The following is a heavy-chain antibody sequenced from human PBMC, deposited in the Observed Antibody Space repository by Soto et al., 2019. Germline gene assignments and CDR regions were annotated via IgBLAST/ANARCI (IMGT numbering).Heavy chain of an antibody. J-gene: IGHJ4*02. CDR1: GGSISSYY. CDR3: ARSPLRYYDFWSGPESFDY. Sequence: QVQLQESGPGLVKPSETLSLTCTVSGGSISSYYWSWIRQPAGKGLEWIGRIYTSGSTNYNPPLKSRVTMSVDTSKNQFSLKLSSVTAADTAVYYCARSPLRYYDFWSGPESFDYWGQGTLVTVSS. D-gene: IGHD3-3*01. V-gene: IGHV4-4*07. CDR2: IYTSGST.